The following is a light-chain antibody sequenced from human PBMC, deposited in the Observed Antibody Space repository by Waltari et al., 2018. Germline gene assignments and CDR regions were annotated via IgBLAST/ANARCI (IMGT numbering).Light chain of an antibody. V-gene: IGLV1-51*01. CDR1: SSNIGTYS. Sequence: QSVLTQPPSVSASPGQKAPTSCSGSSSNIGTYSAPCYHQLPVAAPKLLIYDNNKRPSGIPDRFSASKSGTSATLGITGRQIGDDADYYCATWDNSLSDVVFGGGTKLTVL. CDR2: DNN. CDR3: ATWDNSLSDVV. J-gene: IGLJ2*01.